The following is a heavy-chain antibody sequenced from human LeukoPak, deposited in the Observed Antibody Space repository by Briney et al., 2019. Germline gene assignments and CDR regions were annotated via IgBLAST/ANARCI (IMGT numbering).Heavy chain of an antibody. J-gene: IGHJ6*03. V-gene: IGHV1-58*02. CDR1: GFTFTSSA. CDR3: AATVHSSGFAYYMDV. Sequence: SVQVSCKASGFTFTSSAMQWVRQARGQRLEWIGWIVVGSGNTNYAQKFQERVTITRDMSTSTAYMELSSLRSEDTAVYYCAATVHSSGFAYYMDVWGKGTTVTVSS. CDR2: IVVGSGNT. D-gene: IGHD6-19*01.